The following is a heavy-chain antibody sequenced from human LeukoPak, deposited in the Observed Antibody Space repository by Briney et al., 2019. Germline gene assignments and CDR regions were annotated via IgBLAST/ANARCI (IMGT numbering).Heavy chain of an antibody. V-gene: IGHV3-74*01. CDR1: EFAFSANW. J-gene: IGHJ6*03. Sequence: PGGSLRLSCAASEFAFSANWMHWVRQAPGRGLVWVSRIICDGSVTNYADSVKGRFTISRDNAKNSLYLQMNSLRAEDTAVYYCARGPYDFWGGYYYYMDVWGKGTTVTVSS. CDR3: ARGPYDFWGGYYYYMDV. D-gene: IGHD3-3*01. CDR2: IICDGSVT.